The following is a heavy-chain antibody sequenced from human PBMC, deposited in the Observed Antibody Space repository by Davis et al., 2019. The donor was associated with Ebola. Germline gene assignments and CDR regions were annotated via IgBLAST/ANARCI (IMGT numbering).Heavy chain of an antibody. J-gene: IGHJ4*02. Sequence: GESLKISCAASGFTFSSYWMSWVRQAPGKGLEWVANIKQDGSEKYYVDSVKGRFTISRDNAKNSLYLQMNSLRAEDTAVYYCARADNLVFGVVMGPDYWGQGTLVTVSS. D-gene: IGHD3-3*01. V-gene: IGHV3-7*01. CDR2: IKQDGSEK. CDR3: ARADNLVFGVVMGPDY. CDR1: GFTFSSYW.